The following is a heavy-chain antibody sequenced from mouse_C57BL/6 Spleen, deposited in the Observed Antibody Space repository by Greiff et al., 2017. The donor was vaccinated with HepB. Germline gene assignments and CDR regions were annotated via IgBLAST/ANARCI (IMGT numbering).Heavy chain of an antibody. CDR1: GFTFSSYA. CDR3: ARVTGENYFDY. D-gene: IGHD4-1*01. Sequence: EVQWVESGGGLVKPGGSLKLSCAASGFTFSSYAMSWVRQTPEKRLEWVATISDGGSYTYYPDNVKGRFTISRDNAKNNLYLQMSHLKSEDTAMYYCARVTGENYFDYWGQGTTLTVSS. J-gene: IGHJ2*01. CDR2: ISDGGSYT. V-gene: IGHV5-4*01.